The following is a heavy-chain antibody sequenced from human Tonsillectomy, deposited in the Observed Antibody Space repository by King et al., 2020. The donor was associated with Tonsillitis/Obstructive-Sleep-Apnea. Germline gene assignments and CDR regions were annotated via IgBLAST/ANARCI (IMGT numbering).Heavy chain of an antibody. CDR2: INPSGGST. Sequence: QLVQSGAEVKKPGASVKVSCKASGYTFTSYYMHWVRQAPGQGLEWMGIINPSGGSTSYAQKFQGRVTMTRDTSTSTVYMELSSLRSEDTAVYYCARDCSSTSCFLRGFDPWGQGTLVTVSS. CDR3: ARDCSSTSCFLRGFDP. D-gene: IGHD2-2*01. V-gene: IGHV1-46*01. J-gene: IGHJ5*02. CDR1: GYTFTSYY.